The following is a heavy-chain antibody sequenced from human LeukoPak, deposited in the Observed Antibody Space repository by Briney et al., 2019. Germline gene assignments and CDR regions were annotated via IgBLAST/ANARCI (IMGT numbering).Heavy chain of an antibody. CDR2: INPNSGGT. CDR3: ARDRLVAARPGDYYCYGMDV. J-gene: IGHJ6*02. V-gene: IGHV1-2*02. D-gene: IGHD6-6*01. CDR1: GYTFTGYY. Sequence: ASVKVSCKASGYTFTGYYMHWVRQAPGQGLEWMGWINPNSGGTNYAQKFQGRVTMTRDTSISTVYMELSRLRSDDTAVYYCARDRLVAARPGDYYCYGMDVWGQGTTVTVSS.